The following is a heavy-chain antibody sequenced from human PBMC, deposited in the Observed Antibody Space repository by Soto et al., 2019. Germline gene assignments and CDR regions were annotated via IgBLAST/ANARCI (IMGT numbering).Heavy chain of an antibody. V-gene: IGHV4-31*03. CDR2: IYYSGST. Sequence: SETLSLTCTVSGGSISSGGYYWSWIRQHPGKGLEWIGYIYYSGSTYYNPSLKSRVTISLDTSKNQFSLKLSSVTAADTAVYYCAIHGAREAFDIWGQGTMVTVSS. CDR3: AIHGAREAFDI. CDR1: GGSISSGGYY. D-gene: IGHD3-10*01. J-gene: IGHJ3*02.